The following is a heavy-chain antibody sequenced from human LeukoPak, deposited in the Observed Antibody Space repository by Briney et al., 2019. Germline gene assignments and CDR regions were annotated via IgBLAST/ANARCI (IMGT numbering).Heavy chain of an antibody. CDR2: ISSSADTI. CDR3: TKERGSY. V-gene: IGHV3-48*03. CDR1: GFIFSSGE. J-gene: IGHJ4*02. Sequence: GGSLRLSCAASGFIFSSGEMTWVRQAPGKGLESVSFISSSADTILYADSVKGRFTISRDNGKNALYLQMNSLRAEDTAVYYCTKERGSYWGQGTLVTVSS.